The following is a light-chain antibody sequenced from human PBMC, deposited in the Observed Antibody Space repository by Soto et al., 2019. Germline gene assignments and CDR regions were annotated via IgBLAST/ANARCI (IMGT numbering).Light chain of an antibody. CDR3: LQGYNYPLT. Sequence: AVQMNQSPSSLSASVGDRVIITCRASQDIRNDLGWYQQKPRKATKLVIYAVSSLQSGVPLRFSGSGSGTDFTLTISTLQTEDLATYDCLQGYNYPLTFGGGTMVEIK. J-gene: IGKJ4*01. CDR1: QDIRND. V-gene: IGKV1-6*01. CDR2: AVS.